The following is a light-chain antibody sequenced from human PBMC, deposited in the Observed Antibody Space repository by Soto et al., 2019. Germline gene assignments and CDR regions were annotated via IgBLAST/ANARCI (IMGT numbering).Light chain of an antibody. CDR1: SGDVGGYNY. CDR2: DVS. V-gene: IGLV2-14*03. Sequence: QSALTQPASVSGSPGQSITISCTGTSGDVGGYNYVPWYQHHPGKAPKLMIYDVSNRPSGVSNRFSGSKSGNTASLTISGLQPEDEADYYRSSYTTSNTRQIVFGTGTKVTVL. J-gene: IGLJ1*01. CDR3: SSYTTSNTRQIV.